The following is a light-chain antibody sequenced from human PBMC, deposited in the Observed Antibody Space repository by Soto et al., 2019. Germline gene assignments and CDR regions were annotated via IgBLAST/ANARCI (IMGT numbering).Light chain of an antibody. CDR1: SSDVGDYNY. V-gene: IGLV2-11*01. Sequence: LAQPRSVSGSPGQSVTISCTGTSSDVGDYNYVSWYQQQHPGKAPKLMIYDVSKRPSGVPDRFSGSKSGNTASLTISGLQAEDEADYYCCSYAGSYTWVFGGGTKVTVL. CDR3: CSYAGSYTWV. J-gene: IGLJ3*02. CDR2: DVS.